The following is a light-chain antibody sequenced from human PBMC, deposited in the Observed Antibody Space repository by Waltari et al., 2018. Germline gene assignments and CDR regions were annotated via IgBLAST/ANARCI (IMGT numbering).Light chain of an antibody. CDR3: AAWDDSLNGL. J-gene: IGLJ2*01. CDR2: NND. V-gene: IGLV1-44*01. CDR1: RSNNGRKS. Sequence: QSVLNQPPSASGTPGQRVTISCSGTRSNNGRKSVNWYQQVPGTAPNLLIYNNDQRPSGVPDRFSGSKSGTSASLAISGLQSEDEAHYYCAAWDDSLNGLFGGGTKLTVL.